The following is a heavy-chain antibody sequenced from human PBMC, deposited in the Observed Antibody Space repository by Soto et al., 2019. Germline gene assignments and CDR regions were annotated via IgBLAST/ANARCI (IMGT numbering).Heavy chain of an antibody. D-gene: IGHD1-26*01. CDR2: IKSKTDDGTA. CDR3: SSSGGTYYSKFDY. CDR1: GFTFSNVY. V-gene: IGHV3-15*07. Sequence: GGSLRLSCAASGFTFSNVYMNWVRQAPGKGLEWVGRIKSKTDDGTADYAVPVKGRFTISRDDSKNMLYLQMNSLNTDDTAVYYCSSSGGTYYSKFDYWGRGILVTVSS. J-gene: IGHJ4*02.